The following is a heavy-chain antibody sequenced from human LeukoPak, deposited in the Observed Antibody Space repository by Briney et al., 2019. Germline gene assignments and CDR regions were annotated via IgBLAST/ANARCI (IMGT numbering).Heavy chain of an antibody. CDR2: IYPGDSDT. CDR3: ARTTIFGVVIGAFDI. Sequence: GESLKISCKGSGYSFTSYWIGWVRPMPGKGLEWMGIIYPGDSDTRYSPSFQGQVTISADKSISTAYLQWSSLKASDTAMYYCARTTIFGVVIGAFDIWGQGTMVTVSS. CDR1: GYSFTSYW. D-gene: IGHD3-3*01. J-gene: IGHJ3*02. V-gene: IGHV5-51*01.